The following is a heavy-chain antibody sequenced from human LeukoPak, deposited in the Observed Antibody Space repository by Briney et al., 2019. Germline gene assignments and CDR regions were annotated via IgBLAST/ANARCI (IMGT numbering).Heavy chain of an antibody. CDR3: ARSLWELLGGYYYYYYMDV. V-gene: IGHV1-3*01. CDR1: GYAFPHYG. Sequence: ASVKVSCKASGYAFPHYGVQWVRQAPGQTLEWMGWINAGNGDDTKYSQKFQARLTMTTDTSATTVYMELNSLRSEDTAVYYCARSLWELLGGYYYYYYMDVWGKGTTVTVSS. J-gene: IGHJ6*03. CDR2: INAGNGDDT. D-gene: IGHD1-26*01.